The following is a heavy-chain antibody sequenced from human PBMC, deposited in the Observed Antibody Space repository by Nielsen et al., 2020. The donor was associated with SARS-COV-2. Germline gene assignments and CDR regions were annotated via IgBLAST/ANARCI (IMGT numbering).Heavy chain of an antibody. Sequence: SGPTLVTPTQTLTLTCTFSGFSLSTSGVGVGWIRQPPGKALEWLALIYWNDDKRYSPSLKSRLTITKDTSKNQVVLTMTNMDPVDTATYYCAHTRPQWLEYYFDYWGQGTLVTVSS. V-gene: IGHV2-5*01. D-gene: IGHD6-19*01. J-gene: IGHJ4*02. CDR2: IYWNDDK. CDR3: AHTRPQWLEYYFDY. CDR1: GFSLSTSGVG.